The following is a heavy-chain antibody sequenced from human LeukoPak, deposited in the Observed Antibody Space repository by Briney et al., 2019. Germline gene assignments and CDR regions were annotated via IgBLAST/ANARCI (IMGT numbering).Heavy chain of an antibody. V-gene: IGHV1-2*06. Sequence: ASVKVSCKASGYTFTGYYMHWVRQAPGQGLEWMGRINPNSGGTNYAQKFQGRVTMTRDTSISTAYMELSRLRSDDTAVYYCARDRSRLGELSLPDYWGRGTLVTVSS. CDR3: ARDRSRLGELSLPDY. D-gene: IGHD3-16*02. CDR2: INPNSGGT. CDR1: GYTFTGYY. J-gene: IGHJ4*02.